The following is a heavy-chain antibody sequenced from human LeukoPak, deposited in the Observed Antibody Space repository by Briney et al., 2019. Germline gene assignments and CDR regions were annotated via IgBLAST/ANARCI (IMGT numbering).Heavy chain of an antibody. D-gene: IGHD6-13*01. CDR3: ARGIAVAGTLSWFDP. CDR1: GYTFTGYY. CDR2: INPNSGGT. Sequence: ASVKVSCKASGYTFTGYYMHWVRQAPGQGLEWMGWINPNSGGTNYAQKFQGRVTMTRDTSISTAYMELSRLRSDDTAVYYCARGIAVAGTLSWFDPWGQGTLVTVSS. J-gene: IGHJ5*02. V-gene: IGHV1-2*02.